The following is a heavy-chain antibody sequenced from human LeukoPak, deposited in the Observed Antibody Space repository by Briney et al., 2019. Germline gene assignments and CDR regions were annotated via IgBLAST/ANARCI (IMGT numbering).Heavy chain of an antibody. J-gene: IGHJ4*02. Sequence: SETLSLTCTVSGGSISSYYWSWIRQPPGKGLEGIGYIYYSGSTNYNPSLKSRVTISVDTSKNQFSLKLSSVSAADTAVYYCARGLLRLGELFDYWGQGTLVTVSS. CDR1: GGSISSYY. CDR2: IYYSGST. D-gene: IGHD3-16*01. V-gene: IGHV4-59*01. CDR3: ARGLLRLGELFDY.